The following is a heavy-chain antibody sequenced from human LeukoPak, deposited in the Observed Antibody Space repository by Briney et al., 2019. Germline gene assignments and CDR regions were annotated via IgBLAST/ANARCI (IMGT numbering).Heavy chain of an antibody. CDR3: ARDRRFYGGKALDY. V-gene: IGHV3-74*01. Sequence: PGGSLRLSCAASGFTFSSYWMHWVRQAPGRGLVWVSRINSDGSSTSYADSVKGRFTISRDNAKNTLYLQMNSLRAEDTAVYYCARDRRFYGGKALDYWGQGTLVTVSS. CDR1: GFTFSSYW. J-gene: IGHJ4*02. CDR2: INSDGSST. D-gene: IGHD4-23*01.